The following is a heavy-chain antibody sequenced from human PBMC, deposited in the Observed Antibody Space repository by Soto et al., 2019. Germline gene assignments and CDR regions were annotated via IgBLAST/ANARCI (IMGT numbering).Heavy chain of an antibody. CDR1: GFSFGSHN. D-gene: IGHD2-8*01. CDR2: ITTSGSI. V-gene: IGHV3-48*01. CDR3: VRDPQYCINANCYGFDY. Sequence: GGSLRLSCAASGFSFGSHNMNWVRQTPGKGLEWISHITTSGSINDADSVKGRFSISRDDVKSSLFLQMNSLRAEDTAVYYCVRDPQYCINANCYGFDYWGQGTLVTVSS. J-gene: IGHJ4*02.